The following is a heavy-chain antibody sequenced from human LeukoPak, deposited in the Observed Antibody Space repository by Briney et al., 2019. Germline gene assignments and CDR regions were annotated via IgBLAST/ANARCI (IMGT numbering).Heavy chain of an antibody. V-gene: IGHV5-51*01. CDR1: GYTFITYW. D-gene: IGHD6-13*01. Sequence: GESLKISCKGSGYTFITYWIGWVRQMPGKGLEWMGIIYPGDSDTRYSPSFQGQVTISADKSISTAYLQWSSLQASDTAMYYCARMLAATGSGFDYWGQGTLVTVSS. CDR3: ARMLAATGSGFDY. CDR2: IYPGDSDT. J-gene: IGHJ4*02.